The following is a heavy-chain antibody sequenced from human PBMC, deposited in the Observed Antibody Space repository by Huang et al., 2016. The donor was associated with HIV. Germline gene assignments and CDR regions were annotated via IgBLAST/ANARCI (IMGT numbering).Heavy chain of an antibody. CDR3: AREGQTWYGKPIAAFEI. CDR2: IVPRFSVT. CDR1: GGSFNSLA. J-gene: IGHJ3*02. Sequence: VQLVQSGAEVRRPGSSVRVSCTAAGGSFNSLAFNWVRQAPGQGLESMGGIVPRFSVTNYAERFQNRLTISADKSTNTVYMELRSLRSEDTGVFYCAREGQTWYGKPIAAFEIWGQGTTVIVSS. D-gene: IGHD1-1*01. V-gene: IGHV1-69*10.